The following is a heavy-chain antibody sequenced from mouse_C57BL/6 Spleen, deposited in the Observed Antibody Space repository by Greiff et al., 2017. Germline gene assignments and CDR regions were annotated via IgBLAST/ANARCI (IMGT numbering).Heavy chain of an antibody. D-gene: IGHD3-1*01. J-gene: IGHJ2*01. CDR3: TSTEAGGLGD. CDR2: IHPNSGST. CDR1: GYTFTSYW. Sequence: QVQLQQSGAELVKPGASVKLSCKASGYTFTSYWMHWVKQRPGQGLEWIGMIHPNSGSTNYNEKFKSKATLTVDNSSSTAYMQLSSLTSEDSAVYYCTSTEAGGLGDWGQGATLSVSS. V-gene: IGHV1-64*01.